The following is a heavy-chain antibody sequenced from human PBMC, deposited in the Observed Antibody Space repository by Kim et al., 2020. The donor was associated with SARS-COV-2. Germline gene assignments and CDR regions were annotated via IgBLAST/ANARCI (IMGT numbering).Heavy chain of an antibody. Sequence: GGSLRLSCAASGFTFDDYAMHWVRQAPGKGLEWVSGISWDSGSIGYADSVKGRFTISRDNAKNSLYLQMNSLRAEDTALYYCAKENNRGIPYYDSSGYYSHAFDIWGQGKLVTVSS. V-gene: IGHV3-9*01. CDR2: ISWDSGSI. CDR3: AKENNRGIPYYDSSGYYSHAFDI. CDR1: GFTFDDYA. J-gene: IGHJ3*02. D-gene: IGHD3-22*01.